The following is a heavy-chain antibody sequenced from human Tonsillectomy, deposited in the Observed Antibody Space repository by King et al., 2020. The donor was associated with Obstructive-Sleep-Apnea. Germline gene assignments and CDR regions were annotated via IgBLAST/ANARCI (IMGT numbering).Heavy chain of an antibody. CDR3: ARTIGYCSGGDCYRFDS. D-gene: IGHD2-15*01. CDR2: TSSTTTFT. J-gene: IGHJ4*02. CDR1: GFTFSDYY. Sequence: VQLVESGGGLARPGGSLRLSCAASGFTFSDYYMTWIRQAPGRGLEWLAYTSSTTTFTNYADSVKGRFTISRDNAKNSLYLQMKSLRVEDTAVYYCARTIGYCSGGDCYRFDSWGRGTLVTVSS. V-gene: IGHV3-11*06.